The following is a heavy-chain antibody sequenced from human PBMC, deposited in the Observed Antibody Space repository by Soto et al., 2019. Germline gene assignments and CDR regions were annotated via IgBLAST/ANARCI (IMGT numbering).Heavy chain of an antibody. V-gene: IGHV3-33*01. J-gene: IGHJ5*02. Sequence: PVGSLRLSCAASGFTFSSYGMHWVRQAPGKGLEWVAVIWYDGSNKYYADSVKGRFTISRDNSKNTLYLQMNSLRAEDTAVYYCARAVIAATNWFDPWGQGTLVTVSS. CDR3: ARAVIAATNWFDP. CDR1: GFTFSSYG. D-gene: IGHD6-13*01. CDR2: IWYDGSNK.